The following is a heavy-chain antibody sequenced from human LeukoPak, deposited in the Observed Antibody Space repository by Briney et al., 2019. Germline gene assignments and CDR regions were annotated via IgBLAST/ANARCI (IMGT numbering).Heavy chain of an antibody. J-gene: IGHJ3*01. CDR2: IYYSGSA. D-gene: IGHD5-18*01. Sequence: SETLSLTCTVSAGSISSSRHYWGWIRQPPGKGLEWIGSIYYSGSAYYNPSLKSRVTISVDTSNNQFSLDLSSVTAADTAVYYCARQMKAYSYGFGGFDVWGQGTVVTVSS. V-gene: IGHV4-39*01. CDR3: ARQMKAYSYGFGGFDV. CDR1: AGSISSSRHY.